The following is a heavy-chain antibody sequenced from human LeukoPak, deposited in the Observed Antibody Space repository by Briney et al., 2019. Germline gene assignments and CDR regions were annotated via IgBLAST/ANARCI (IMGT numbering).Heavy chain of an antibody. CDR2: INPSGGST. Sequence: ASVKVSCKASGYTFTSYYMHWVRQAPGQGLEWMGIINPSGGSTSYAQKFQGRVTMTRDMSTSTVYMELSSLRSEDTAVYYCARGGEHYYGSGSSLDYWGQGTLVTVSS. V-gene: IGHV1-46*01. CDR3: ARGGEHYYGSGSSLDY. CDR1: GYTFTSYY. D-gene: IGHD3-10*01. J-gene: IGHJ4*02.